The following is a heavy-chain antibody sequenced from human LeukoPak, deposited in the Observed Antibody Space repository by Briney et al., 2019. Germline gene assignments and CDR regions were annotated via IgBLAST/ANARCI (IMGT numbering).Heavy chain of an antibody. CDR1: GFTFSSYA. CDR3: ARALGATEDY. V-gene: IGHV3-64*01. D-gene: IGHD1-26*01. Sequence: GGSLRLSCAASGFTFSSYAMHWVRQAPGKGLEYVSAISSNGGGTYYANSVKGRFTISRDNSKNTLYLQMGSLRAEDMAVYYCARALGATEDYWGQGTLVTVSS. CDR2: ISSNGGGT. J-gene: IGHJ4*02.